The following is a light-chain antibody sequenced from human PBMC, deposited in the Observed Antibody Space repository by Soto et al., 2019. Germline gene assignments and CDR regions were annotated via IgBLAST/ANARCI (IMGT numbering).Light chain of an antibody. CDR1: QTISSW. V-gene: IGKV1-39*01. CDR3: QHSYSTPHT. J-gene: IGKJ4*01. CDR2: AAS. Sequence: DIQMTQSPSTLSGSVGDRVTITCRASQTISSWLAWYQQKPGKAPKLLIYAASSLQSGVPSRFSGSGSGTDFTLTINSLQPEDIATYYCQHSYSTPHTFGGGTKVDIK.